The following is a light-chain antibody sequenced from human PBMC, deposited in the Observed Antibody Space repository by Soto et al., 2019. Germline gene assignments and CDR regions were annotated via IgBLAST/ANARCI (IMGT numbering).Light chain of an antibody. CDR2: DVT. CDR1: SRDVGAYNY. V-gene: IGLV2-11*01. CDR3: CSHAGGYTWV. Sequence: QSALSQPRSMSESPGQSVTISCSGTSRDVGAYNYVSWYQHHPGKAPKLMIYDVTRRPSGVPDRFSGSKSGNTASLTISGLQTDDEADYYCCSHAGGYTWVFGGGTKLTVL. J-gene: IGLJ3*02.